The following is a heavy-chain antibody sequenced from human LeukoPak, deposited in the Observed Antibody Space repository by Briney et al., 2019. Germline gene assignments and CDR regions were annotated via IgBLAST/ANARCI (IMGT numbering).Heavy chain of an antibody. J-gene: IGHJ4*02. V-gene: IGHV3-23*01. CDR1: GFTFSSYA. CDR2: ISSTGGST. CDR3: AKVPHTASPAIDC. Sequence: GGSLRLSCAASGFTFSSYAMSWVRQAPGKGLEWVSGISSTGGSTYYADSVKGRFTISRDNSKNTLYLQMNSLRAEDTAVYYCAKVPHTASPAIDCWGQGTLVTVSS. D-gene: IGHD5-18*01.